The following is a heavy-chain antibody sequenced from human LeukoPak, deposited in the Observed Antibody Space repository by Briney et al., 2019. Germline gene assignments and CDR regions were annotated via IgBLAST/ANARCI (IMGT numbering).Heavy chain of an antibody. CDR2: INAGNGNT. CDR3: ARGGSDGELLSYYYYYGMDV. Sequence: GASVKVSCKASGYTFTSYAMHWVRQAPGQRLEWMGWINAGNGNTKYSQKFQGRVTITRDTSASTAYMELSGLRSEDTAVYYCARGGSDGELLSYYYYYGMDVWGQGTTVTVSS. J-gene: IGHJ6*02. D-gene: IGHD3-10*01. V-gene: IGHV1-3*01. CDR1: GYTFTSYA.